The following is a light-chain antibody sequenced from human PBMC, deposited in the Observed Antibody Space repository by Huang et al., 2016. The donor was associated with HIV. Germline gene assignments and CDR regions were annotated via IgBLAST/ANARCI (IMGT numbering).Light chain of an antibody. Sequence: DIRLTQSPSSLSASVGDRVIITCRTSQNIKRYLNWYQSKPGEAPRLLIYSTSNLHSGVPSTFSGSGSGTDFTLTISSLQPEDSSTYFCHQSARIPRTFGQGTKVEI. CDR2: STS. CDR1: QNIKRY. J-gene: IGKJ1*01. CDR3: HQSARIPRT. V-gene: IGKV1-39*01.